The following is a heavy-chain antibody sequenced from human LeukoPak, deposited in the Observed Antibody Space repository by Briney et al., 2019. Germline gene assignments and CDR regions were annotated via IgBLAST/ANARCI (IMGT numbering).Heavy chain of an antibody. Sequence: ASVKASCKASGYTFTSYDINWVRQATGQGLEWMGWMNPNSGNTGYAQKFQGRVTMTRNTSISTAYMELSSLRSEDTAVYYCASRRVGSSSPRSFDYWGQGTLVTVSS. V-gene: IGHV1-8*01. CDR3: ASRRVGSSSPRSFDY. D-gene: IGHD6-13*01. CDR2: MNPNSGNT. J-gene: IGHJ4*02. CDR1: GYTFTSYD.